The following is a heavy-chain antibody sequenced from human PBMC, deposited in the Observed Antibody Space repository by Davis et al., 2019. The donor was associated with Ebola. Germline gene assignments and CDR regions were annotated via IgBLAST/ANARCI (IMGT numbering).Heavy chain of an antibody. CDR2: IYFSGAT. J-gene: IGHJ4*02. CDR3: ARDAADDYGVNFDY. Sequence: PSQTLSLTCTVSSGSITNYYWDWNRQLPGKGLEWIGHIYFSGATKYNPSLRSRATIPVDTSKNQFYLKLNSVTAADTAVYYCARDAADDYGVNFDYWGQGNLVTVSS. D-gene: IGHD4-17*01. V-gene: IGHV4-59*01. CDR1: SGSITNYY.